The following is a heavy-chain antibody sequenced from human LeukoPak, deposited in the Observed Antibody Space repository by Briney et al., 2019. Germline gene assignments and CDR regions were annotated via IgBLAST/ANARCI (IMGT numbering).Heavy chain of an antibody. CDR2: IYHSGST. CDR1: RGSISSDGYS. Sequence: PSETLSLTCAHSRGSISSDGYSWSWIRHPPGKGLEWIAYIYHSGSTYYNPSLKSRVTISVDRSKNQFSLKLIYVTAADAAVYYCARAEEGGSGSYLIDYWGQGTLVTVSS. J-gene: IGHJ4*02. CDR3: ARAEEGGSGSYLIDY. D-gene: IGHD3-10*01. V-gene: IGHV4-30-2*01.